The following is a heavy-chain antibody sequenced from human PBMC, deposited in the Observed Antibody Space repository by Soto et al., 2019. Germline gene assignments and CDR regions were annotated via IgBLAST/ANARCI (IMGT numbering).Heavy chain of an antibody. D-gene: IGHD4-17*01. Sequence: GGSLRLSCAASGFTFSHYAMHWVRQAPGKGLEWVAIISYDGSNKYYGDSVKGRFTISRDNSKYTLYLQVNSLRAEDTAVYYCAREQYGQRYFDYWGQGTLVTVSS. V-gene: IGHV3-30*14. CDR3: AREQYGQRYFDY. CDR2: ISYDGSNK. J-gene: IGHJ4*02. CDR1: GFTFSHYA.